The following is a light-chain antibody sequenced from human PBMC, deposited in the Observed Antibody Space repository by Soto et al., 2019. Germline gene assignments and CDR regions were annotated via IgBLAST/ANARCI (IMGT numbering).Light chain of an antibody. J-gene: IGKJ2*01. Sequence: EIVLTQSPGTLSLSPGERATLSCRASQSVSSSYLAWYQQKPGQAPRLLIYGASSRATGIPDRFSGSGSGTDFTLTISRLEPEDFGVYYCPPYGYLAPYTFGQGTKLEIK. CDR1: QSVSSSY. CDR2: GAS. CDR3: PPYGYLAPYT. V-gene: IGKV3-20*01.